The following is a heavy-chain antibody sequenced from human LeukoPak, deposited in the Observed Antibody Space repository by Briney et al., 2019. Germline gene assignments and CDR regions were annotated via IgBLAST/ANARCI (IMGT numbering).Heavy chain of an antibody. Sequence: SVKVSCKASGYTFTGYYMHWVRQAPGQGLEWMGGIIPIFGTANYAQKFQGRVTITADESTSTAYMELSSLRSEDTAVYYCARGSYCSSTSCYKDFDYWGQGTLVTVSS. D-gene: IGHD2-2*02. V-gene: IGHV1-69*13. CDR3: ARGSYCSSTSCYKDFDY. CDR1: GYTFTGYY. J-gene: IGHJ4*02. CDR2: IIPIFGTA.